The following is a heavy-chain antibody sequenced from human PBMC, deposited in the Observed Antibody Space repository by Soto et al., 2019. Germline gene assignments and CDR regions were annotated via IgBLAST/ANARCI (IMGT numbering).Heavy chain of an antibody. CDR1: GFTFSSYS. D-gene: IGHD3-10*01. CDR3: ARDLTPNYYGSGSLYYFDY. Sequence: GGSLRLSCAASGFTFSSYSMNWVRQAPGKGLEWVSSISSSSSYIYYADSVKGRFTISRDNAKNSLYLKMNSLRAEDTAVYYCARDLTPNYYGSGSLYYFDYWGQGTLVTVSS. V-gene: IGHV3-21*01. J-gene: IGHJ4*02. CDR2: ISSSSSYI.